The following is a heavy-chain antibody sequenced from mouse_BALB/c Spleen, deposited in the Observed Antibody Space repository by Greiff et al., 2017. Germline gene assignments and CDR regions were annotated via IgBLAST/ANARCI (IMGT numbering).Heavy chain of an antibody. CDR1: GYTFTSYW. J-gene: IGHJ2*01. CDR2: INPSNGRT. CDR3: ARYHGSSWSLDY. D-gene: IGHD1-1*01. Sequence: VQLQQSGAELVKPGASVKLSCKASGYTFTSYWMHWVKQRPGQGLEWIGEINPSNGRTNYNEKFKSKATLTVDKSSSTAYMQLSSLTSEDSAVYYCARYHGSSWSLDYWGQGTTLTVSS. V-gene: IGHV1S81*02.